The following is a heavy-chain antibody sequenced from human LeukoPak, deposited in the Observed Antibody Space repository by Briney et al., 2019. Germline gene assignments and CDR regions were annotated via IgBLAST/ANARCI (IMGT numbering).Heavy chain of an antibody. J-gene: IGHJ4*02. Sequence: SVKVSCKASGGTFSSYTISRVRQAPGQGLEWMGRIIPILGIANYAQKFQGRVTITADKSTSTAYMELSSLRSEDTGVYYCEMATIIGFVYWGQGPLVTVSS. CDR1: GGTFSSYT. CDR3: EMATIIGFVY. CDR2: IIPILGIA. V-gene: IGHV1-69*02. D-gene: IGHD5-24*01.